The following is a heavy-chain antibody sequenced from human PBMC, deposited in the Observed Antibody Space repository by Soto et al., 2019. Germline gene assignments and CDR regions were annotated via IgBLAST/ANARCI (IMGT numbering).Heavy chain of an antibody. J-gene: IGHJ4*02. CDR1: GEFFTTYG. CDR3: ALWAGRVRDYGGPFDY. Sequence: QVELVQSGAEVKNPGASVTVSCKASGEFFTTYGISWVRQAPGQGLEWMGWISTYSTNTNYAPKFQGRLLLTAYTSTTTAHLELRSLRPDDAAVYYCALWAGRVRDYGGPFDYWGQGSLVTVSP. D-gene: IGHD4-17*01. CDR2: ISTYSTNT. V-gene: IGHV1-18*04.